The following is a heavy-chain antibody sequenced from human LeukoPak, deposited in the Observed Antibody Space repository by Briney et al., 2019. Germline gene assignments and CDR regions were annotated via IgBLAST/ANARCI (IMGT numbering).Heavy chain of an antibody. V-gene: IGHV3-21*01. D-gene: IGHD1-1*01. Sequence: PGGSLRFSCAASGFTFSSYSMNWVRQAPGKGLEWVSSISSSTTYIYYADSMKGRFTISRDNAKNSLYLQMNSLRAEDTAVFYCARDHKAWSTGAFDIWGQGTMLTVSS. CDR1: GFTFSSYS. CDR2: ISSSTTYI. J-gene: IGHJ3*02. CDR3: ARDHKAWSTGAFDI.